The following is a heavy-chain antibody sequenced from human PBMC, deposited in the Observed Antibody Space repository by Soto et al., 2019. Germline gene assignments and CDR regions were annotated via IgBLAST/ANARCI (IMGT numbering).Heavy chain of an antibody. CDR3: AKDWRWEQHFYYYYYGMDV. J-gene: IGHJ6*02. CDR2: ISGSGGST. Sequence: EVQLLESGGGLVQPGGSLRLSCAASGFTFSSYAMSWVRQAPGKGLEWVSAISGSGGSTYYADSVKGRFTISRDNSKNTLYLQMNSLRAEDTAVYYCAKDWRWEQHFYYYYYGMDVWGQGTTVTVSS. D-gene: IGHD1-26*01. CDR1: GFTFSSYA. V-gene: IGHV3-23*01.